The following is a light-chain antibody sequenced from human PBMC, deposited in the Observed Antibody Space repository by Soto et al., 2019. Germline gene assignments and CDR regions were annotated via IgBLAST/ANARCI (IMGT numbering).Light chain of an antibody. CDR1: SSNIGSNY. V-gene: IGLV1-47*01. CDR3: AACVDRRSGVV. CDR2: RNN. J-gene: IGLJ2*01. Sequence: QSVLTQPPSASGTPGQRVTISCSGSSSNIGSNYVYWYQQLPGTAPKLLIYRNNQRPSGVPDRFSGSKSGTSASLAIIVLRSEDEADDECAACVDRRSGVVFVGGTKLTVL.